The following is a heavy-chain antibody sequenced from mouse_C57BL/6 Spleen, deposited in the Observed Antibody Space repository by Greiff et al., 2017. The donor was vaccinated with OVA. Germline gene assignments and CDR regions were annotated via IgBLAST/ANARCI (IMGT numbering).Heavy chain of an antibody. J-gene: IGHJ1*03. D-gene: IGHD2-4*01. CDR1: GYTFTSYW. CDR3: ARPFDYDWYFDV. Sequence: QVQLKQPGTELVKPGASVKLSCKASGYTFTSYWMHWVRQRPGQGLEWIGNINPSNGGTNYNEKFKSKATLTVDKSSSTAYMQLSSLTSEDSAVYYCARPFDYDWYFDVWGTGTTVTVSS. CDR2: INPSNGGT. V-gene: IGHV1-53*01.